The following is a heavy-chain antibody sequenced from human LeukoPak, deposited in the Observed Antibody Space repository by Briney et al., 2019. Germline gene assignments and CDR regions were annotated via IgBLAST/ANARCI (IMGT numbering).Heavy chain of an antibody. J-gene: IGHJ4*02. D-gene: IGHD3-10*01. CDR3: AQGSHYYGSGSHRRGHYFDY. V-gene: IGHV3-30*02. CDR2: VRYDGGNK. CDR1: GFTFRSYG. Sequence: GGSLRLSCAASGFTFRSYGMHWVRQAPGKGLEWVAVVRYDGGNKHYADSVKGRFTISRDNSKNTLYLQMNSLRDEDTAVYYCAQGSHYYGSGSHRRGHYFDYWGQGTLVTVSS.